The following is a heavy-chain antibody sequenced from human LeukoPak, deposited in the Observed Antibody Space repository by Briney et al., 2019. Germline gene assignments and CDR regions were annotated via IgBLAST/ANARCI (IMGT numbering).Heavy chain of an antibody. CDR3: ARNLYCTDSGCYP. Sequence: ASVKVSCKASGDTFSTYAITWVRQAPGQRLDWKGEIIPLVNTASYAQKFQGRVTITADESTRTVYMELTRLTSEDTAVYYCARNLYCTDSGCYPWGQGTLVTVSS. D-gene: IGHD2-8*01. CDR2: IIPLVNTA. CDR1: GDTFSTYA. V-gene: IGHV1-69*13. J-gene: IGHJ4*02.